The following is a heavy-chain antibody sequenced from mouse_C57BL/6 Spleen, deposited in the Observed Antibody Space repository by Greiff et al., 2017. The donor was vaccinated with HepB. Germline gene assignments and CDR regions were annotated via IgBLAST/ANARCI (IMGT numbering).Heavy chain of an antibody. V-gene: IGHV1-53*01. CDR3: ARSGTRYSFFDY. Sequence: QVQLQQPGTELVKPGASVKLSCKASGYTFTSYWMHRVKQRPGQGLEWIGNINPSNGGTNYNEKFKSKATLTVDKSSSTAYMQLSSLTSEDSAVYYCARSGTRYSFFDYWGQGTTLTVSS. D-gene: IGHD2-12*01. CDR2: INPSNGGT. J-gene: IGHJ2*01. CDR1: GYTFTSYW.